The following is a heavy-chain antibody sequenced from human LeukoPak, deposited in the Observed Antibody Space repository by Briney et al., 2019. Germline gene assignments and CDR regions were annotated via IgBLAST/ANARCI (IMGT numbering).Heavy chain of an antibody. CDR2: LYYCGST. CDR1: GGSISNNNYY. Sequence: PSETLSLTHMVSGGSISNNNYYGGWMRQPPGKGLEGIGCLYYCGSTHYNLPLKSRVTISVDTSKNQFSLRLSSVTAAGSAVYFCTRRMAVGGKVDYWGQGTPVTVSS. V-gene: IGHV4-39*01. D-gene: IGHD6-19*01. J-gene: IGHJ4*02. CDR3: TRRMAVGGKVDY.